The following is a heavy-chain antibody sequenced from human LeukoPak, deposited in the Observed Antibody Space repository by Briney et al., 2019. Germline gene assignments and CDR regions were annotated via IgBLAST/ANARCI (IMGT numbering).Heavy chain of an antibody. Sequence: GGSLRLSCAASGFTFSSYAMSWVRQAPGKGLEWVSAISGSGGSTYYADSVRGRFTISRDNSKNTLYLQMNSLRAEDTAVYYCAKGRYSSGWYASDYWGQGTLVTVSS. V-gene: IGHV3-23*01. CDR3: AKGRYSSGWYASDY. J-gene: IGHJ4*02. D-gene: IGHD6-19*01. CDR2: ISGSGGST. CDR1: GFTFSSYA.